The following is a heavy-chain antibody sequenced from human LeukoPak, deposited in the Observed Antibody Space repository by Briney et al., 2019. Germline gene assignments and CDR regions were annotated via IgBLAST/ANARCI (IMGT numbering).Heavy chain of an antibody. Sequence: SETLSLTCTVSGGSISGYYWSWIRQPPGKGLEWIGYIYYSGSTNYNPSLKSRVTISVDTSKNQFSLKLSSVTAADTAVYYCARLGVNYDANYYHGMDGWGQATTVTVSS. CDR3: ARLGVNYDANYYHGMDG. D-gene: IGHD4/OR15-4a*01. CDR1: GGSISGYY. CDR2: IYYSGST. J-gene: IGHJ6*02. V-gene: IGHV4-59*01.